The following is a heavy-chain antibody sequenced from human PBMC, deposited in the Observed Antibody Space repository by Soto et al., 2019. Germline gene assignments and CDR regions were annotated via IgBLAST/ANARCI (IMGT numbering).Heavy chain of an antibody. CDR2: IYYSGST. D-gene: IGHD6-6*01. V-gene: IGHV4-39*01. Sequence: SETLSLTCTVSGGSISSSSYYWGWIRQPPGKGLEWIGSIYYSGSTYYNPSLKSRITISVDTSKNQFSLKLSSVTAADTAVYTFASPRSSGPYNFFDYCHQGTQFTV. CDR1: GGSISSSSYY. J-gene: IGHJ4*02. CDR3: ASPRSSGPYNFFDY.